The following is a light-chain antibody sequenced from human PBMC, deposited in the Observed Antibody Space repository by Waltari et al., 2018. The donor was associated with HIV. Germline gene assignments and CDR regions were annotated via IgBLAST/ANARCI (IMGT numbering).Light chain of an antibody. J-gene: IGLJ2*01. Sequence: QSVLTQTHSASGTPGQRVTISRSGHSYNIGMNYVDWYQHPPGTAPKRLMYRNTQRPSGVPYRFSGSKSGTSASLAISGLRSEDEADYYCAAWEDSLSVVVFGGGTKLTVL. CDR2: RNT. CDR1: SYNIGMNY. V-gene: IGLV1-47*01. CDR3: AAWEDSLSVVV.